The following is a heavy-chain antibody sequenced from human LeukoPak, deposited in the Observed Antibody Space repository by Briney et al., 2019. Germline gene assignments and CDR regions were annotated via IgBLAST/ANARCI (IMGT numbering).Heavy chain of an antibody. CDR1: GFTFSSYG. Sequence: PGGSLRLSCAASGFTFSSYGMHWVRQAPGKGLEWVAVISYDGSNKYYADSVKGRFTISRDNSKNTLYLQMNSLRAEDTAVYYRAKASWYSAFDIWGQGTMVTVSS. D-gene: IGHD2-15*01. J-gene: IGHJ3*02. CDR2: ISYDGSNK. CDR3: AKASWYSAFDI. V-gene: IGHV3-30*18.